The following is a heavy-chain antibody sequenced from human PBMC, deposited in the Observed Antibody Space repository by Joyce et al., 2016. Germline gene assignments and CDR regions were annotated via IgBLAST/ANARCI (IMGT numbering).Heavy chain of an antibody. CDR3: ARLRRWSGPSDC. D-gene: IGHD4-23*01. V-gene: IGHV3-74*03. CDR2: INRDGRKT. Sequence: EVQLVESGGGLVQPGGSLRLSCAASGFTFSSYWMYWVRKAPGKGLVGVSRINRDGRKTTYADSVKGRFTISRDNAKNTLYLQMNSLRAEDTAVYYCARLRRWSGPSDCWGQGTLVTVSS. J-gene: IGHJ4*02. CDR1: GFTFSSYW.